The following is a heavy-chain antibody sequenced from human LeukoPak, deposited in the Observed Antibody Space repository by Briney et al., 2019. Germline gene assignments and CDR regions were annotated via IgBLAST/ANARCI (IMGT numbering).Heavy chain of an antibody. CDR2: ISYDGSNK. J-gene: IGHJ4*02. V-gene: IGHV3-30-3*01. Sequence: GGSLRLSCAASGFTFSSYAMHWVRQAPGKGLEWVAVISYDGSNKYYADSVKGRFTISRDNSKNTLYLQMNSLSAEDTAVYYCARTNIHGGIAVSYFDYWGQGTLVTVSS. CDR3: ARTNIHGGIAVSYFDY. CDR1: GFTFSSYA. D-gene: IGHD6-19*01.